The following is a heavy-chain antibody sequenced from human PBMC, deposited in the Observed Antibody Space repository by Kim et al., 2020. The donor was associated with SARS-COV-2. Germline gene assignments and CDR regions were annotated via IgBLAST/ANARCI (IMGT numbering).Heavy chain of an antibody. Sequence: GGSLRLSCTTSDLPFRDCIMNWVRQAPGKGLEWIGHVRTKTEGETTQYAASVEGRVTISSDDSKSIAYLQIGSLGSDDIAVYYCRPGHWGADWGRGTLVTVPS. D-gene: IGHD7-27*01. V-gene: IGHV3-49*04. CDR2: VRTKTEGETT. CDR3: RPGHWGAD. J-gene: IGHJ4*02. CDR1: DLPFRDCI.